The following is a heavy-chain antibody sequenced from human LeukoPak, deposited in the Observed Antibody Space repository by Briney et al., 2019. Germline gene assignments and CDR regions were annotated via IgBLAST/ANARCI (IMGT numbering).Heavy chain of an antibody. J-gene: IGHJ5*02. CDR1: GGTFSSYA. D-gene: IGHD3-22*01. Sequence: ASVKVSCKASGGTFSSYAISWVRQAPGQGLEWMGWINTNTGNPTYAQGFTGRFVFSLDTSVSTAYLQISSLKAEDTAVYYCARGHYYDSSGYYYRWFDPWGQGTLVTVSS. CDR2: INTNTGNP. CDR3: ARGHYYDSSGYYYRWFDP. V-gene: IGHV7-4-1*02.